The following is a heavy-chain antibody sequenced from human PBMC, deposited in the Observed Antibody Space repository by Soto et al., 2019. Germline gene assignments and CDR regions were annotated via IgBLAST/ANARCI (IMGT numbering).Heavy chain of an antibody. CDR1: GGSFSGYY. CDR2: INHSGST. D-gene: IGHD2-2*02. V-gene: IGHV4-34*01. CDR3: ARGPKVGYCSSTSCYNPAYGMDV. Sequence: QVQLQQWGAGLLKPSETLSLTCAVYGGSFSGYYWSWIRQPPGKGLEWIGEINHSGSTNYNPSLKSRVTISVDTSKNQFSLKLSSVTAADTAVYYCARGPKVGYCSSTSCYNPAYGMDVWGQGPTVTVSS. J-gene: IGHJ6*02.